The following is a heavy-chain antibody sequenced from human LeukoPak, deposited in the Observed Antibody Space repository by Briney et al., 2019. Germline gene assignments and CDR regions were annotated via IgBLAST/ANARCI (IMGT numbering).Heavy chain of an antibody. Sequence: GGSLRLSCAASGFTFSDYYMSWIRQAPGKGLEWVSYISSSGSTIYYADSVKGRFTISRDNSKNTLYLQMNSLRAEDTAVYYCANRGILTGYPLDVWGKGTTVTISS. CDR2: ISSSGSTI. CDR1: GFTFSDYY. CDR3: ANRGILTGYPLDV. D-gene: IGHD3-9*01. V-gene: IGHV3-11*01. J-gene: IGHJ6*04.